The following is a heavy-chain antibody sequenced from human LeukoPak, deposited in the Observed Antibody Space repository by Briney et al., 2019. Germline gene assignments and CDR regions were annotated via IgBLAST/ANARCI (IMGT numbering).Heavy chain of an antibody. CDR2: IYYSGST. CDR3: ARDPGYCSGGSCPFDY. D-gene: IGHD2-15*01. V-gene: IGHV4-59*01. Sequence: SETLSLXCTVSGGSTSSYYWSWIRLPPGKGLESIGYIYYSGSTNYNPSLKSRVTISVDTSKNQFSLKLSSVTAADTAVYYCARDPGYCSGGSCPFDYWGQGTPVTVSS. J-gene: IGHJ4*02. CDR1: GGSTSSYY.